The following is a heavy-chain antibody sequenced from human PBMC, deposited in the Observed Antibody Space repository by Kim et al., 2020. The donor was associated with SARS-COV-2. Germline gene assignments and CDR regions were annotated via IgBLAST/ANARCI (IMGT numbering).Heavy chain of an antibody. Sequence: NDTPSLKSRVTISVDTSKNQFSLKLSSVTAADTAVYYCARERFGVDAFDIWGQGTMVTVSS. J-gene: IGHJ3*02. CDR3: ARERFGVDAFDI. V-gene: IGHV4-34*01. D-gene: IGHD3-10*01.